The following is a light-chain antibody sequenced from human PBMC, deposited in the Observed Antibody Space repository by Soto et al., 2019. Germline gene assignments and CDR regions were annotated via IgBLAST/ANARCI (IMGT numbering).Light chain of an antibody. CDR3: QQFNNWPHT. CDR1: QSVNQK. J-gene: IGKJ2*01. V-gene: IGKV3-15*01. CDR2: VAS. Sequence: EIVLTQSPATLSVSPGERATLSCRASQSVNQKLGWYQQKPGQAPRLLIYVASYRATGIPARFSGSGSGTEYTLTNSNLQAEDFAVYYCQQFNNWPHTFGQGTRLEIK.